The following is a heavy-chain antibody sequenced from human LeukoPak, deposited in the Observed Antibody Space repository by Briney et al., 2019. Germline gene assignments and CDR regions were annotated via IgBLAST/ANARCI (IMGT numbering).Heavy chain of an antibody. Sequence: ASVKVSCKASGYTFTSYGISWVRQAPGQGLEWMGWISAYNGNTNYAQKLQSRVTMTTDTSTSTAYMELRSLRSDDTAVYYCARGYAQWELLVDYYGMDVWGQGTTVTVSS. J-gene: IGHJ6*02. CDR1: GYTFTSYG. V-gene: IGHV1-18*01. CDR2: ISAYNGNT. CDR3: ARGYAQWELLVDYYGMDV. D-gene: IGHD1-26*01.